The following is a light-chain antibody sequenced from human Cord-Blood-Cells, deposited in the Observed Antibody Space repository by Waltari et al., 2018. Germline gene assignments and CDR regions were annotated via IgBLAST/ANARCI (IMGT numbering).Light chain of an antibody. CDR3: QQYYSTPIT. CDR1: LSVLYSSNNKNY. CDR2: WAS. Sequence: DIVMTQSPDSLAVSLGERATINCTSSLSVLYSSNNKNYLAWYQQKPGQPPKLLIYWASTRESGVPDRFSGSGSWTDFTLTISSLQAEDVAVYYCQQYYSTPITFGQGTRLEIK. J-gene: IGKJ5*01. V-gene: IGKV4-1*01.